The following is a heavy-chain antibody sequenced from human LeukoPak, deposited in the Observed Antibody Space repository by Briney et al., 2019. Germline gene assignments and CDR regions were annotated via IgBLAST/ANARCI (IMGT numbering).Heavy chain of an antibody. J-gene: IGHJ4*02. V-gene: IGHV4-30-4*01. D-gene: IGHD1-7*01. CDR1: GGSFSGYY. Sequence: PSETLSLTCAVYGGSFSGYYWSWIRQPPGKGLEWIGYIYYSGSTYYNPSLKSRVTISVDTSKNQFSLKLSSVTAADTAVYYCARFELLTPFDYWGQGTLVTVSS. CDR2: IYYSGST. CDR3: ARFELLTPFDY.